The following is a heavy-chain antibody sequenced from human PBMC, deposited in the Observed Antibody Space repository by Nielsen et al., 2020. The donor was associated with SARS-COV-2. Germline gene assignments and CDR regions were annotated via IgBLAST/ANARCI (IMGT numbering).Heavy chain of an antibody. Sequence: SETLSLTCAVYGGSFSGYYWSWTRQPPGKGLEWIGEINHSGSTNYNPSLKSRVTISVDTSKNQFSLKLSSVTAADTAVYYCARGKGQYQLPGRNWFDPWGQGTLVTVSS. CDR3: ARGKGQYQLPGRNWFDP. J-gene: IGHJ5*02. D-gene: IGHD2-2*01. V-gene: IGHV4-34*01. CDR1: GGSFSGYY. CDR2: INHSGST.